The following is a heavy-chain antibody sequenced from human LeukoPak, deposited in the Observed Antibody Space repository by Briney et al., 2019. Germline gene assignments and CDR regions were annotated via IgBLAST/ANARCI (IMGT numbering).Heavy chain of an antibody. Sequence: GGSLRLSCAVSGITLSNYGMSWVRQAPGKGLEWVAGISGSGGSTNYADSVKGRFTISRDKPKNTLYLQMDSLRAEDTAVYFCAKRGVVIRVILVGFHKEAYYFDSWGQGALVTVSS. J-gene: IGHJ4*02. V-gene: IGHV3-23*01. CDR3: AKRGVVIRVILVGFHKEAYYFDS. CDR2: ISGSGGST. D-gene: IGHD3-22*01. CDR1: GITLSNYG.